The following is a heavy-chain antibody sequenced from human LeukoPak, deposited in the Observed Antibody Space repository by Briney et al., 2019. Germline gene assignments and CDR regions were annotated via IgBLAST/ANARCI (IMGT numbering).Heavy chain of an antibody. CDR1: GGSFSGYY. V-gene: IGHV4-34*01. D-gene: IGHD1-26*01. Sequence: SETLSLTCAVYGGSFSGYYWSWIRQPPGKGLEWIGEINHSGSTNYNPSLKSRVTISVDTSKNQFSLKLSSVTAADTAVYYCARGRGVGALFYYYYMDVWGKGTTVTISS. CDR3: ARGRGVGALFYYYYMDV. J-gene: IGHJ6*03. CDR2: INHSGST.